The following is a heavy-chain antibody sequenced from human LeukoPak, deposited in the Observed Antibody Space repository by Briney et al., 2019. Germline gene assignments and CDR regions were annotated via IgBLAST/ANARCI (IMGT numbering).Heavy chain of an antibody. CDR3: AKDSGDDAFDI. V-gene: IGHV3-23*01. CDR2: ISNFGGET. J-gene: IGHJ3*02. CDR1: GFTFNNYA. Sequence: PGGSLRLSCAVSGFTFNNYAMSWVRQAPGKGLEWVSSISNFGGETYYADSVNGRFTISRDNSKNTLYVQMNNLRAEDTAVYYCAKDSGDDAFDIWGQGTMVTVSS.